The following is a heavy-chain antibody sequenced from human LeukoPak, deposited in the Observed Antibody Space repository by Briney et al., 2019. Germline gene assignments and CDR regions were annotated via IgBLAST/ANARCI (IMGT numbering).Heavy chain of an antibody. V-gene: IGHV3-33*01. CDR3: ARAYSGYSSRGFDY. Sequence: GRSLRLSCEVPGFTFTSYGMHWVRQAPGKGLEWVADIWYDGSNKYYADSVKGRFTISRDNSKNTVFLQMTSLRADDTAVYYCARAYSGYSSRGFDYWGQGTLVSVSS. D-gene: IGHD5-12*01. CDR1: GFTFTSYG. J-gene: IGHJ4*02. CDR2: IWYDGSNK.